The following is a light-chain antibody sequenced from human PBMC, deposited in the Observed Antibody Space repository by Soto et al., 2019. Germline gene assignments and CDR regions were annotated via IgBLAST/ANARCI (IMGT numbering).Light chain of an antibody. CDR2: GAS. CDR1: QSVSSNY. J-gene: IGKJ1*01. Sequence: EIVLTQSPGTLSLSPGERVTLSCRASQSVSSNYLAWYQQKPGQAPRLLLYGASSRATGIPDRFSGRGSGTDFTLIISRLEPEDFAVYYCQQHGSSPRTFGQGTKVEIK. V-gene: IGKV3-20*01. CDR3: QQHGSSPRT.